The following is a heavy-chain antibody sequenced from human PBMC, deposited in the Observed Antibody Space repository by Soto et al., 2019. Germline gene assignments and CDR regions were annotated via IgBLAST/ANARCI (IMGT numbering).Heavy chain of an antibody. CDR1: GFTFGTTD. Sequence: QLLQSGGGLVQPGGSLTLSCEASGFTFGTTDMSWVSQAPGEGLEWVSTIDGSGGITYYADSVKGRFTISRDNSRNTVYLQMNSLRGDDTALFYCVKNSGWFNTWGQGALVTVSS. J-gene: IGHJ5*02. CDR2: IDGSGGIT. CDR3: VKNSGWFNT. D-gene: IGHD3-10*01. V-gene: IGHV3-23*01.